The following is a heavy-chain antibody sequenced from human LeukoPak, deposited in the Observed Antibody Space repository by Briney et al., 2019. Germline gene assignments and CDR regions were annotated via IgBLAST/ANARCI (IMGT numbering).Heavy chain of an antibody. J-gene: IGHJ4*02. CDR1: GFTFSSYE. D-gene: IGHD1-26*01. CDR2: ISSSGSTI. CDR3: AREVSGSRGDY. Sequence: PGGSLRLSCAASGFTFSSYEMNWVRQAPGKGLEWVSYISSSGSTIYYADSVKGRFTISRDNAKNSLYLQMNSLRAEDTAVYYCAREVSGSRGDYWGQGTLVIVSS. V-gene: IGHV3-48*03.